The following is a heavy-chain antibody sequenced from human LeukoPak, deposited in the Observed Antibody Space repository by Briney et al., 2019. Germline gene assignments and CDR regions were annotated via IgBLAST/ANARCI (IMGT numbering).Heavy chain of an antibody. Sequence: ASVKVSCKASGYTFTGYYMHWVRQAPGQGLEWMGWINPNSGGTNYAQKFQGWVTMTRDTSISTAYMELRSLRSDDTAVYYCARDWGYSYGYGGGYWGQGTLVTVSS. CDR3: ARDWGYSYGYGGGY. CDR2: INPNSGGT. J-gene: IGHJ4*02. V-gene: IGHV1-2*04. CDR1: GYTFTGYY. D-gene: IGHD5-18*01.